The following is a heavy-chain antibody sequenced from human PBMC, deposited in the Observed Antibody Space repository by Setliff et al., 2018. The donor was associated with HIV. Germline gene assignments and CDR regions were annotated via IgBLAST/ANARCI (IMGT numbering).Heavy chain of an antibody. V-gene: IGHV1-69*05. Sequence: SVKVSCKASGGTFSSYTISWVRQAPGQGLDWMGRIIPISGTANYAQKFQGRVTITTDESTSTAYMELSGLRSEDTAVYYCARDFGGYCSSMSCPGLFDPWGQGTLVTVSS. CDR2: IIPISGTA. J-gene: IGHJ5*02. CDR3: ARDFGGYCSSMSCPGLFDP. D-gene: IGHD2-2*01. CDR1: GGTFSSYT.